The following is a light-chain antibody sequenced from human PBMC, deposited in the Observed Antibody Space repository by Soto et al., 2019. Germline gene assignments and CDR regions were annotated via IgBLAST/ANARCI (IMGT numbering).Light chain of an antibody. CDR1: QSVSSN. Sequence: ELVMTQSPATLSVSPGERATLSCRASQSVSSNLAWYQQKPGQAPRLLIYGASTRATGIPARFSGSGSGTELTLTISSLQSEDFAVYYCQQYNNWPHTFGQGTKLEIK. CDR3: QQYNNWPHT. V-gene: IGKV3-15*01. CDR2: GAS. J-gene: IGKJ2*01.